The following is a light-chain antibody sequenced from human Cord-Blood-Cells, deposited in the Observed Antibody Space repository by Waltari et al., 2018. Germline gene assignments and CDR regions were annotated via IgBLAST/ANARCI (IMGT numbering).Light chain of an antibody. J-gene: IGLJ3*02. V-gene: IGLV3-1*01. Sequence: SYELTQPPSLSVSPGQTASIACTGDKWGEKYACWYQQRPGQSPVLVIYQDSKRPSGIPERFSGSNSGSTATLTISGTQAMDEADYYCQAWDSSTWVFGGGTKLTVL. CDR1: KWGEKY. CDR3: QAWDSSTWV. CDR2: QDS.